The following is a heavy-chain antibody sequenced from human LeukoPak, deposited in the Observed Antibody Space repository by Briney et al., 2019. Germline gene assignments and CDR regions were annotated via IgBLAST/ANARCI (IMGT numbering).Heavy chain of an antibody. V-gene: IGHV4-34*01. Sequence: SETLSLTCAVYGGSFSGYYWSWIRQPPGKGLEWIGEINHRGSTNYNPSLKSRVTISVDTSKNQFSLKLSSVTAADTAVYYCARSIAVAGPRYFDLWGRGTLVTVSS. J-gene: IGHJ2*01. CDR2: INHRGST. CDR3: ARSIAVAGPRYFDL. CDR1: GGSFSGYY. D-gene: IGHD6-19*01.